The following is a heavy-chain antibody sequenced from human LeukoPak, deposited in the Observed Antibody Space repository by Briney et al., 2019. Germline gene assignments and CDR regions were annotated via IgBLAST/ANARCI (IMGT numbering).Heavy chain of an antibody. V-gene: IGHV1-18*01. CDR1: GYTFTSYG. D-gene: IGHD3-9*01. CDR3: ARAGYDILTGSINYYYYYYMDV. Sequence: GASVKVSCKASGYTFTSYGISWVRQAPGQGLEWMGWISAYNGNTNYAQKLQGRVTMTTDTSTSTAYMELRSLRSDDTAVYYCARAGYDILTGSINYYYYYYMDVWGKGTTVTISS. CDR2: ISAYNGNT. J-gene: IGHJ6*03.